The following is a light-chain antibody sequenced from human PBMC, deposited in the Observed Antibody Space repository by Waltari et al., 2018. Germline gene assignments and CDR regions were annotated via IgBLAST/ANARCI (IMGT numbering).Light chain of an antibody. CDR2: TDD. J-gene: IGLJ2*01. V-gene: IGLV1-44*01. Sequence: QSVLTQPPSASGTPGQRVTISCSGSTSNIGSNTVSWYQQLPGTAPKLLIYTDDTRPSGVPDRFSGSKSGTSASLAISGPQSEDEAHYHCSAWDDNLNGVIFGGGTKLTVL. CDR1: TSNIGSNT. CDR3: SAWDDNLNGVI.